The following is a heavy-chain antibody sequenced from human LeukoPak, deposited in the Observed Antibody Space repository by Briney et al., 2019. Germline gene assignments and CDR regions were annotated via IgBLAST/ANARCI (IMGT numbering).Heavy chain of an antibody. CDR2: INYGGNEN. J-gene: IGHJ4*02. Sequence: GGSPRLSCAASVFIFNNYWMQWVRQAPGKGLEWVANINYGGNENYHVDSVKGRFSISRDNVRNSLYLQMNSLRAEDTAVYYCTRGDPDKWGQGTLVIVSS. V-gene: IGHV3-7*03. CDR3: TRGDPDK. CDR1: VFIFNNYW. D-gene: IGHD2-21*02.